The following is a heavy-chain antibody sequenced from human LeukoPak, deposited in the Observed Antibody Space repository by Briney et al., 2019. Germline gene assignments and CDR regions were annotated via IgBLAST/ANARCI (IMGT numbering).Heavy chain of an antibody. CDR3: ARESGKFDY. V-gene: IGHV3-43*02. CDR1: GFTFSSYA. Sequence: QPGGSLRLSCAASGFTFSSYAMSWVRQAPGQGLEWVSLISGDGVSTFFTDSVKGRFSISRDNSKNSLFLEMSSLRTEDTAMYYCARESGKFDYWGQGTLVAVSS. CDR2: ISGDGVST. J-gene: IGHJ4*02.